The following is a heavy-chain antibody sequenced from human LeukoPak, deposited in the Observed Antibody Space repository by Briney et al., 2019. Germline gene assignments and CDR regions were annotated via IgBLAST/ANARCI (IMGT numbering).Heavy chain of an antibody. J-gene: IGHJ4*02. D-gene: IGHD2-2*01. V-gene: IGHV3-53*01. CDR1: GFTVSVNY. CDR3: ARDGSYARSFDY. Sequence: PGGSLRLSCAASGFTVSVNYMCWVRQAPGKGLEWVSVIYSGGSTYYADSVKGRFTISRDNSKNTVYLQMSSPRAEDTAVYYCARDGSYARSFDYWGQGTLVTVSS. CDR2: IYSGGST.